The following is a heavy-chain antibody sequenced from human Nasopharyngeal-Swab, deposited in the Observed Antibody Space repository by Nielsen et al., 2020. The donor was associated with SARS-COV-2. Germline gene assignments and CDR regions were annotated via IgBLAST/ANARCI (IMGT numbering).Heavy chain of an antibody. Sequence: WIRQPPGKGLEWIGYMYYSGTTNSIPSLKSRVTMSVDTSKNQFSLKLTSATAADTAVYYCARRTYDSLNSYWYFDLWGRGTLVTVSS. J-gene: IGHJ2*01. V-gene: IGHV4-61*07. CDR2: MYYSGTT. D-gene: IGHD2/OR15-2a*01. CDR3: ARRTYDSLNSYWYFDL.